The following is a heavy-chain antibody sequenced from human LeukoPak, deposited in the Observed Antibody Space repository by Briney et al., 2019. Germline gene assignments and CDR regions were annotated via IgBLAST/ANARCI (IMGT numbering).Heavy chain of an antibody. J-gene: IGHJ4*02. CDR3: AKDHYYDSSGYFSY. D-gene: IGHD3-22*01. Sequence: GGSLRLSCAASGFTFSSHAMGWVRQAPGKGLEWVSSITGSGGSTYYGDSVKGRFTIARDNFKNTLYLQMNSLRAEDTAVYYCAKDHYYDSSGYFSYWGQGTLVTVSS. CDR2: ITGSGGST. CDR1: GFTFSSHA. V-gene: IGHV3-23*01.